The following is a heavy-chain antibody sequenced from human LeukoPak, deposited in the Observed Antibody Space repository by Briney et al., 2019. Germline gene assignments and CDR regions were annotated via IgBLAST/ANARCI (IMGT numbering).Heavy chain of an antibody. V-gene: IGHV1-2*02. CDR3: ARDLGFCSYTSCPDAFDL. J-gene: IGHJ3*01. D-gene: IGHD2-2*03. CDR2: INSNSGGT. Sequence: ASVKVSCKASGYTFIGYYMHWVRQAPGQGLEWMGWINSNSGGTSYAQKFQGRVTMTRDTSISTAYMELGRLRSDDTAVYYCARDLGFCSYTSCPDAFDLWGQGTMVTVSS. CDR1: GYTFIGYY.